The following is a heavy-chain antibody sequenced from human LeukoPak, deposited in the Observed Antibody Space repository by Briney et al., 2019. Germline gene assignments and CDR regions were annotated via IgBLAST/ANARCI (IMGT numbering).Heavy chain of an antibody. D-gene: IGHD3-22*01. CDR3: AKDGGGYYPHYYYYMDV. CDR1: GFTFNSYG. V-gene: IGHV3-30*02. CDR2: IRFDGSSN. J-gene: IGHJ6*03. Sequence: GGSLRLSCAASGFTFNSYGIHWVRQAPGKGLEWVAFIRFDGSSNSYADSVKGRLTISRDNSNNTLYLQMNSLRAEDTAVYYCAKDGGGYYPHYYYYMDVWGKGTTVTVSS.